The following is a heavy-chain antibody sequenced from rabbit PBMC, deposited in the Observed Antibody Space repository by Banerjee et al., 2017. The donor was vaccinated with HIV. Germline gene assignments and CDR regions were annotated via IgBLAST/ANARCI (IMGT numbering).Heavy chain of an antibody. CDR1: GFSFSNGYV. Sequence: QQQLEESGGDLVKPGASLTLTCTASGFSFSNGYVMCWVRQAPGKGLEWIACINTISGDTVYATWAKGRFTISKASWTTVTLQMTSLTAADTATYFCARDYDNYGYVLNLWGQGTLVTVS. V-gene: IGHV1S45*01. CDR2: INTISGDT. J-gene: IGHJ4*01. D-gene: IGHD6-1*01. CDR3: ARDYDNYGYVLNL.